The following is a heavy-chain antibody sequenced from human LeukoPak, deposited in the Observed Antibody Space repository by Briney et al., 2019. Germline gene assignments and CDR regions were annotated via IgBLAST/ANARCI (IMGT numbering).Heavy chain of an antibody. CDR1: GFTVSSNY. Sequence: GGSLRLSCAASGFTVSSNYMSWVRQAPGKGLEWVSVIYSGGSTYYADSVKGRFTIPRNNSKNTLYLKRNSLRAEDTAVYYCARELGYCSGGSCHWGQGTLVTVSS. D-gene: IGHD2-15*01. V-gene: IGHV3-66*02. CDR3: ARELGYCSGGSCH. J-gene: IGHJ4*02. CDR2: IYSGGST.